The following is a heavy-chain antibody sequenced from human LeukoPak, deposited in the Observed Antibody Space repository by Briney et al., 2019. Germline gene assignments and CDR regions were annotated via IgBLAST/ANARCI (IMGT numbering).Heavy chain of an antibody. D-gene: IGHD3-16*01. J-gene: IGHJ3*02. CDR1: GFTFRSYA. Sequence: GGSLRLSCAASGFTFRSYAMSWVRQAPGMGLEWVSAISGSGGSTYYADSVKGRFTISRDNSKNTLYLQMNSLRAEDTAVYYCAKDYYDYVWGSYDAFDIWGQGTMVTVS. CDR3: AKDYYDYVWGSYDAFDI. V-gene: IGHV3-23*01. CDR2: ISGSGGST.